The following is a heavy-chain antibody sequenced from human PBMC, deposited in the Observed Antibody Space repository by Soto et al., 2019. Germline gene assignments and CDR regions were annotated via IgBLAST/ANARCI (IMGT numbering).Heavy chain of an antibody. CDR1: GFTFSSYG. Sequence: QVQLVESGGGVVQPGRSLRLSCAASGFTFSSYGMHWVRQAPGKGLEWVAVILYDGSNKYYADSVKGRFTISRDNSKNTLYLQMNSLRAEDTAVYYCALAWELAFDYWGQGTLVTVSS. CDR3: ALAWELAFDY. J-gene: IGHJ4*02. CDR2: ILYDGSNK. V-gene: IGHV3-30*03. D-gene: IGHD1-7*01.